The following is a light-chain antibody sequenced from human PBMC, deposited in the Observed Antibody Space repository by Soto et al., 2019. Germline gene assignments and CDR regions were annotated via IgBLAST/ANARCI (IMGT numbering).Light chain of an antibody. CDR1: QTISSW. CDR3: QHYNSYSEA. CDR2: KAS. J-gene: IGKJ1*01. V-gene: IGKV1-5*03. Sequence: DIQMTQSPSTLSGSVGDRVTIICRASQTISSWLAWYQQEPGKAPKLLIYKASTLKSGVPSRFSGSGSGTEFTLTISSLQPDDFATYYCQHYNSYSEAFGQGTKVDIK.